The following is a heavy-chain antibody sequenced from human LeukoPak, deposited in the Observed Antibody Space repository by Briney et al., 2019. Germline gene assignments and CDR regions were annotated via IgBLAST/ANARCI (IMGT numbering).Heavy chain of an antibody. Sequence: GGSLRLSCAASGFTFSDHYMDWVRQAPGKGLEWVGRIRNKAKSYTTEYAASVKGRFTISRDDSKNSLYLQMNSLKTEGTAVYYGARVGDYYDGNGYSVDYFDIWGQGTMVTVSS. D-gene: IGHD3-22*01. J-gene: IGHJ3*02. CDR1: GFTFSDHY. V-gene: IGHV3-72*01. CDR2: IRNKAKSYTT. CDR3: ARVGDYYDGNGYSVDYFDI.